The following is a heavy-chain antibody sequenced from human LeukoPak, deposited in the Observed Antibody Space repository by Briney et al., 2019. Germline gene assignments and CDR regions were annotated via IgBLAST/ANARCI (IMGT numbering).Heavy chain of an antibody. J-gene: IGHJ3*02. V-gene: IGHV4-38-2*02. D-gene: IGHD6-6*01. CDR2: IYHSGST. CDR1: GYSISSGYY. CDR3: ATGIAARPRYAFDI. Sequence: SETLSLTCTVSGYSISSGYYWGWIRQPPGKGLEWIGSIYHSGSTYYNPSLKSRVTISVDTSKNQFSLKLSSVTAADTAVYYCATGIAARPRYAFDIWGQGTMVTVSS.